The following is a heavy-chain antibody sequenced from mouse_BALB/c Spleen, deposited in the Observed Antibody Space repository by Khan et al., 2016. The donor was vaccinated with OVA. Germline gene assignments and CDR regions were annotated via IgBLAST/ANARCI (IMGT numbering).Heavy chain of an antibody. J-gene: IGHJ3*01. Sequence: QVQLQQSGAELVRPGVSVKISCKGSGYTFTEFTMHWVKQSHAMSLEWIGVISTYYGDADYSQKFKGKATMTVDKSSNTAYMDLARLTSEDSAIYYCARGGGGDRFLYWGQGTLVTVSA. V-gene: IGHV1S137*01. CDR1: GYTFTEFT. CDR3: ARGGGGDRFLY. CDR2: ISTYYGDA. D-gene: IGHD3-2*01.